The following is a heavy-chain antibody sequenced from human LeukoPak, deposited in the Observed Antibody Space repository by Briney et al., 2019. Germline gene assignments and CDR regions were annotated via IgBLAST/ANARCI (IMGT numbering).Heavy chain of an antibody. CDR3: ARDLYDYVWGSYPPGY. CDR2: IKQDGSEK. CDR1: GFTFSSYW. V-gene: IGHV3-7*01. J-gene: IGHJ4*02. D-gene: IGHD3-16*02. Sequence: GGSLRLSCAASGFTFSSYWMSWVRRAPGKGLEWVANIKQDGSEKYYVDSVKGRFTISRDNAKNSLYLQMNSLRAEDTAVYYCARDLYDYVWGSYPPGYWGQGTLVTVSS.